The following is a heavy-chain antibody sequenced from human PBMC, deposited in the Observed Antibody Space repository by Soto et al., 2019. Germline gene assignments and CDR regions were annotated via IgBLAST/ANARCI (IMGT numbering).Heavy chain of an antibody. CDR1: TGSISVFY. Sequence: PSEALSVACSVYTGSISVFYWTWIRQPPGKILEWIGYIHYSGRTDYNPSLTSRATMSVDTSKNQFSLNLKSITAADTAVYYCVRVGVGIGNHFDSWGRGTMVTVSS. V-gene: IGHV4-59*12. D-gene: IGHD1-26*01. J-gene: IGHJ4*02. CDR2: IHYSGRT. CDR3: VRVGVGIGNHFDS.